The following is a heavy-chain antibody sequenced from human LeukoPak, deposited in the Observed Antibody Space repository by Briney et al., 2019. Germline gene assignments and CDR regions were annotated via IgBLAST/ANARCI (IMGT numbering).Heavy chain of an antibody. CDR1: GGSISSYY. CDR2: IYYSGST. J-gene: IGHJ6*03. V-gene: IGHV4-59*08. Sequence: SETLSLTCTVSGGSISSYYWSWIRQPPGKGLEWIGYIYYSGSTNYNPSLKSRVTISVDTSKSQFSLKLSSVTAADTAVYYCARQRAVWELRQNYYYMDVWGKGTTVTVSS. D-gene: IGHD1-26*01. CDR3: ARQRAVWELRQNYYYMDV.